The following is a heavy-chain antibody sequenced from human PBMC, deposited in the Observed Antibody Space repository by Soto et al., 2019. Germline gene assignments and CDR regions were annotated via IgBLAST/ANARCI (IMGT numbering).Heavy chain of an antibody. Sequence: GGSLRLSCAASGFTFSSYAMSWVRQAPGKGLEWVSAISGSGGSTYYADSVKGRFTISRDNSKNTLYLQMNSLRAEDTAVYYCAKVMGDFWSGYYTVDYWGQGTLVTVSS. CDR1: GFTFSSYA. V-gene: IGHV3-23*01. D-gene: IGHD3-3*01. CDR2: ISGSGGST. J-gene: IGHJ4*02. CDR3: AKVMGDFWSGYYTVDY.